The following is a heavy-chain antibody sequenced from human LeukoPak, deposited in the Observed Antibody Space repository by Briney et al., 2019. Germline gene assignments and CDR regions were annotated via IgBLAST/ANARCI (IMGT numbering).Heavy chain of an antibody. D-gene: IGHD3-10*01. CDR3: ARGFGSGNYYYGWFDP. Sequence: SQTLSLTCTVSGGSISSGDYHWNCIRQPPGKGLECIGFIHDSGSTLYNPSLKSRIIISRDVSRNQFSLQLTSVTAADTAVYYCARGFGSGNYYYGWFDPWGQGALVTVSS. J-gene: IGHJ5*02. CDR1: GGSISSGDYH. V-gene: IGHV4-30-4*01. CDR2: IHDSGST.